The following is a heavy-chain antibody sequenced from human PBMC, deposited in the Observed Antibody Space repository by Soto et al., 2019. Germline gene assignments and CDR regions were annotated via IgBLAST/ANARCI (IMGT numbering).Heavy chain of an antibody. V-gene: IGHV3-23*01. CDR1: GFTFSSYA. D-gene: IGHD1-26*01. CDR2: ISSSGGST. Sequence: EVQLLEFGGGLVQPGGSLRLSCAASGFTFSSYAMSWVRQAPGKGLEWVSAISSSGGSTFYADSVKGRFTTSRDNSKNTLYLQMNSLRAEDTAVYYCARREAVSSGGYYEGDYWGQGTLVTVSS. J-gene: IGHJ4*02. CDR3: ARREAVSSGGYYEGDY.